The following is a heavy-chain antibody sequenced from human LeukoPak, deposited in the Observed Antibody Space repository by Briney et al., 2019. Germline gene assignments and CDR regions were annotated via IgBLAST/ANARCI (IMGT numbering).Heavy chain of an antibody. V-gene: IGHV3-23*01. CDR2: ISGNDDGT. CDR3: AKRGPIYSASPGNYFDY. J-gene: IGHJ4*02. D-gene: IGHD3-10*01. CDR1: GFTFSSYA. Sequence: GGSLRLSCAASGFTFSSYAMSWVRQAPGKGLEWVSSISGNDDGTYYADSVKGRFTIPRDNSKNTLYLQMNSLRAEDTAIYYCAKRGPIYSASPGNYFDYWGQGTLVTVSS.